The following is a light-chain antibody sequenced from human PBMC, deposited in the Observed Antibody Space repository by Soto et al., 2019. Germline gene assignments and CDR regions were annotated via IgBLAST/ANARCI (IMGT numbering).Light chain of an antibody. CDR1: QSVSTN. CDR2: DAS. J-gene: IGKJ2*01. CDR3: QQRGDWPLYA. Sequence: EIVLTQSPATLSLSPGERATLSCRASQSVSTNLAWYQQKPGQAPRVLIYDASDRATGIPARFSGSGSGTDFTLTISSLEPEDLAVYYWQQRGDWPLYAFGQGTKLEI. V-gene: IGKV3-11*01.